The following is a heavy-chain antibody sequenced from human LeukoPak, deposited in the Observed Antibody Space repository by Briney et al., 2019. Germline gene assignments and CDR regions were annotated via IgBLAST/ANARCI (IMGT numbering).Heavy chain of an antibody. Sequence: PGRSLRLSCAASGFTLSSYGMHWVRQAPGKGLEWVAGMSYDGSKIFHADSVKGRFTISRDNAKNSVYLQMNSLRDEDTAVYYCARVSSGWAFDYWGQGTLVTVSS. CDR1: GFTLSSYG. CDR2: MSYDGSKI. D-gene: IGHD6-19*01. CDR3: ARVSSGWAFDY. J-gene: IGHJ4*02. V-gene: IGHV3-30*03.